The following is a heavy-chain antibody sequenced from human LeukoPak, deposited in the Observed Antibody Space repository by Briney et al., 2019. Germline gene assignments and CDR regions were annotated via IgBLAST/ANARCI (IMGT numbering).Heavy chain of an antibody. CDR3: ARTQSSFHASGSYYNY. J-gene: IGHJ4*02. D-gene: IGHD3-10*01. V-gene: IGHV4-39*07. CDR1: GGSISSSSYY. Sequence: PSETLSLTCTVSGGSISSSSYYWGWIRQPPGKGLEWIGSMYYSGSTYYNPSLNRRVAMSVDTFKNQFSLNLSSVTAADTAVYYCARTQSSFHASGSYYNYWGPGTLVTVSS. CDR2: MYYSGST.